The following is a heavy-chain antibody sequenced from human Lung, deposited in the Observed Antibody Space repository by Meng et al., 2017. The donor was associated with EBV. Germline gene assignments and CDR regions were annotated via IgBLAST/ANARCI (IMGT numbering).Heavy chain of an antibody. CDR1: GFLFDYYT. CDR3: VKDKSGYGTDCFDL. J-gene: IGHJ4*02. V-gene: IGHV3-43*01. D-gene: IGHD5-12*01. CDR2: ISWNGKNI. Sequence: EWQPGGAGGPVVQPGWSPRPSVAAAGFLFDYYTMNWVRQAPGKGPEWVSLISWNGKNIRYADSVKGRFTISRDNSKNSLYLVMNNLRSEDTALYFCVKDKSGYGTDCFDLWGQGTLVTVSS.